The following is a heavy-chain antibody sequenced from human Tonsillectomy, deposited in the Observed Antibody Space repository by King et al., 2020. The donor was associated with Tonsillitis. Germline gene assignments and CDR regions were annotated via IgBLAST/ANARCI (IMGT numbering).Heavy chain of an antibody. CDR3: ARGRYCSGGSCYNWFDP. V-gene: IGHV1-2*02. CDR1: GYTFTGYY. D-gene: IGHD2-15*01. J-gene: IGHJ5*02. Sequence: VQLVQSGAEVKKPGASVKVSCKASGYTFTGYYMHWVRQAPGQGLEWMGWINPNSGGTHYAQKFQGRVTMTRETSISTAYMELSRLRSDDTAVYYCARGRYCSGGSCYNWFDPWGQGTLVTVSS. CDR2: INPNSGGT.